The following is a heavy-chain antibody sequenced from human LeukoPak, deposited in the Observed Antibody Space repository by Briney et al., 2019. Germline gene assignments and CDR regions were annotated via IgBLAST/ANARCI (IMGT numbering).Heavy chain of an antibody. V-gene: IGHV3-21*04. J-gene: IGHJ1*01. CDR2: ISSSSSDI. CDR1: GFTFSNYN. CDR3: AKDQGYYGSGSYKEYFQH. D-gene: IGHD3-10*01. Sequence: GGSLRLSCAASGFTFSNYNMNWVRQAPGKGLEWVSSISSSSSDIYYADSVKGRFTISRDNAKNSLYLQMNSLRAEDTAVYYCAKDQGYYGSGSYKEYFQHWGQGTLVTVSS.